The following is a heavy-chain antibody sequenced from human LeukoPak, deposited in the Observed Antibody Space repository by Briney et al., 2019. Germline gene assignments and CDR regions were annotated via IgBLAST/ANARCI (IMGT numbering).Heavy chain of an antibody. CDR1: GFTFSDHV. D-gene: IGHD5-18*01. CDR2: ISGSGGST. Sequence: GGSLRLSCAASGFTFSDHVMCWVRQAPGKGLELVSAISGSGGSTYYADSVKGRFTISRDNSKNTLYLQMSSLRVEDPAVYYCARVSGRIQVWPQPFGDGMDVWGQGTTVTVSS. V-gene: IGHV3-23*01. J-gene: IGHJ6*02. CDR3: ARVSGRIQVWPQPFGDGMDV.